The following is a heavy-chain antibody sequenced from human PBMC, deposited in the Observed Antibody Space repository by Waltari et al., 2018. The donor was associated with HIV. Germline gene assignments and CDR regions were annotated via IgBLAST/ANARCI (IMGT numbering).Heavy chain of an antibody. J-gene: IGHJ3*02. CDR2: IDTSGST. CDR1: GGSISSGSYY. CDR3: ARGGVVAAFSAFDI. D-gene: IGHD2-15*01. V-gene: IGHV4-61*02. Sequence: QVQLQESGPGLVKPSQTLSLTCTVSGGSISSGSYYWSWIRRPAGKGLEWIGRIDTSGSTNYNPSLKSRVTISVDTSKNQFSLKLSSGTAADTAVYYCARGGVVAAFSAFDIWGQGTMVTVSS.